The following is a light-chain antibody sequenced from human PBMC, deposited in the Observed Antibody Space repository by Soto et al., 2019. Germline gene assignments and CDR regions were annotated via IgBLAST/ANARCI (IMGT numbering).Light chain of an antibody. CDR2: DAS. Sequence: DIVFTQSPATLSLSPGERATLSCRASQSVSTYLAWYQQKPGQAPRLFIYDASNRATGIPARFSGSGSGTDFTLTISSLEPEDFAVYYCQQRSKWPITFGQGTRLEI. CDR1: QSVSTY. J-gene: IGKJ5*01. CDR3: QQRSKWPIT. V-gene: IGKV3-11*01.